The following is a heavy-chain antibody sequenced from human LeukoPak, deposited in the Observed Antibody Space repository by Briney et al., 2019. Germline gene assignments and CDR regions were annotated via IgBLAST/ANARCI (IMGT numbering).Heavy chain of an antibody. V-gene: IGHV3-30*04. CDR1: GFTFSSYE. D-gene: IGHD3-9*01. CDR3: ARDTILGFGIGYYMDV. J-gene: IGHJ6*03. Sequence: GGSLRLSCAASGFTFSSYEMNWVRQAPGKGLEWVAVISYDGSNKYYADSVKGRFTISRDNSKNTLYLQMNSLRAEDTAVYYCARDTILGFGIGYYMDVWGKGTTVTVSS. CDR2: ISYDGSNK.